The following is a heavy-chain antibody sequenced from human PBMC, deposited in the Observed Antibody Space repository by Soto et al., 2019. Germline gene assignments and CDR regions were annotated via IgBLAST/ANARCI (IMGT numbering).Heavy chain of an antibody. CDR1: GFTFSSYG. Sequence: QVQLVESGGGVVQPGRSLRLSCAASGFTFSSYGMHWVRQAPGKGLEWVAVIWYDGSNKYYADSVKGRFTISRDNSKNTLYLQMNSRRVEDTAVYYCARAHPIAARPKRYYYYYGMDVWGQGTTVTVSS. CDR2: IWYDGSNK. CDR3: ARAHPIAARPKRYYYYYGMDV. D-gene: IGHD6-6*01. J-gene: IGHJ6*02. V-gene: IGHV3-33*01.